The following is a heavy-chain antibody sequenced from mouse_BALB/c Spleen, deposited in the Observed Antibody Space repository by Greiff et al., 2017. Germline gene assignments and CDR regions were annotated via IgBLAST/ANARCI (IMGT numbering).Heavy chain of an antibody. CDR3: ARRIWAMDY. CDR2: INPSNGRT. V-gene: IGHV1S81*02. Sequence: VQLQQPGAELVKPGASVKLSCKASGYTFTSYWMHWVKQRPGQGLEWIGEINPSNGRTNYNEKFKSKATLTVDKSSSTAYMQLSSLTSEDSAVYYCARRIWAMDYWGQGTSVTVSS. D-gene: IGHD1-1*02. J-gene: IGHJ4*01. CDR1: GYTFTSYW.